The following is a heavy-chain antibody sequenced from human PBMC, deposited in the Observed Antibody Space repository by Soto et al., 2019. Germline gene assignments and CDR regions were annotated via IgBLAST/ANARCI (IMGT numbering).Heavy chain of an antibody. D-gene: IGHD3-10*01. CDR2: IKSKTDGGTT. V-gene: IGHV3-15*01. CDR1: GFTFSNAW. CDR3: TTDRLPNVYLGQPPFNEWFGELYYYYYGMDV. J-gene: IGHJ6*02. Sequence: PGGSLRLSCAASGFTFSNAWMSWVRQAPGKGLEWVGRIKSKTDGGTTDYAAPVKGRFTISRDDSKNTLYLQMNSLKTEDTAVYYCTTDRLPNVYLGQPPFNEWFGELYYYYYGMDVWGQGTTVTVSS.